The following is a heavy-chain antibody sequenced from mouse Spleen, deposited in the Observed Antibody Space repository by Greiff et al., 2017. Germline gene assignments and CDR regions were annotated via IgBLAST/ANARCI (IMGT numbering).Heavy chain of an antibody. J-gene: IGHJ3*01. D-gene: IGHD1-2*01. CDR1: GFTFSSYA. CDR3: ARGSLHYYGYGASGFAY. V-gene: IGHV5-9*04. Sequence: EVKLVESGGGLVKLGGSLKLSCAASGFTFSSYAMSWVRQTPEKRLEWVATISSGGGNTYYPDSVKGRFTISRDNAKNTLYLQMSSLKSEDTAMYYCARGSLHYYGYGASGFAYWGQGTLVTVSA. CDR2: ISSGGGNT.